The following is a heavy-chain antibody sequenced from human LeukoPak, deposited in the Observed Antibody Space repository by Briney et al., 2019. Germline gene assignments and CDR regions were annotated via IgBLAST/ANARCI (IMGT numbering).Heavy chain of an antibody. Sequence: GASVKVSCKVSGHRFTANDMHWVRQAPGQDPKWMRWFNPDSGVSSYSPKFQGRVTMTRDTSISTAYLELSSSTSDDTAVYYCARMYYDPLTGVSRAAFDLWGQGTLVTV. D-gene: IGHD3-9*01. CDR2: FNPDSGVS. V-gene: IGHV1-2*02. J-gene: IGHJ3*01. CDR1: GHRFTAND. CDR3: ARMYYDPLTGVSRAAFDL.